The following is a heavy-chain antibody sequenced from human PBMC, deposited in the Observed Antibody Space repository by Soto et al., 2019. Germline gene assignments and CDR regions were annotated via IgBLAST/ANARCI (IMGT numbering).Heavy chain of an antibody. D-gene: IGHD3-10*02. CDR2: ISWNSGSI. V-gene: IGHV3-9*01. CDR3: AKAVFGELLGDYYFDY. CDR1: GFTFDDYA. J-gene: IGHJ4*02. Sequence: PGGSLRLPCAASGFTFDDYAMHWVRQAPGKGLEWVSGISWNSGSIGHADSVKGRFTISRDNAKNSLYLQMNSLRAEDTALYYCAKAVFGELLGDYYFDYWGQGTLVTVSS.